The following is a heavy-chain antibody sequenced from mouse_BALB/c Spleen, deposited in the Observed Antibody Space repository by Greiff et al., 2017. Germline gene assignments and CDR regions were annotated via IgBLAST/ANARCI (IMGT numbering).Heavy chain of an antibody. V-gene: IGHV5-12-1*01. Sequence: EVKLMESGGGLVKPGGSLKLSCAASGFAFSSYDMSWVRQTPEKRLEWVAYISSGGGSTYYPDTVKGRFTISRDNAKNTLYLQMSSLKSEDTAMYYCASLLGKYWGQGTSVTVSS. D-gene: IGHD2-10*01. CDR3: ASLLGKY. CDR2: ISSGGGST. CDR1: GFAFSSYD. J-gene: IGHJ4*01.